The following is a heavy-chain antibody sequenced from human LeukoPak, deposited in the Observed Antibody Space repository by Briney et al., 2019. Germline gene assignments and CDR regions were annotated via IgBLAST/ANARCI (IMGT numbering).Heavy chain of an antibody. CDR3: ARAGRLGVVTGLAY. CDR1: GGSISSHS. CDR2: MYTSGNS. J-gene: IGHJ4*02. D-gene: IGHD4-23*01. V-gene: IGHV4-4*07. Sequence: SETLSLTCTVSGGSISSHSWSWIRQPAGKGLEWIGHMYTSGNSNYNPSLNSRVTMSIDTSKSQFSLKLISVTAADTAVYYCARAGRLGVVTGLAYWGQGTLVTVSS.